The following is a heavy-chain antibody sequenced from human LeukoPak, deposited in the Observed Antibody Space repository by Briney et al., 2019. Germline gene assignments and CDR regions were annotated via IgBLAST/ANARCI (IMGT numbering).Heavy chain of an antibody. CDR2: IYYSGST. CDR3: ARRTLVGAIYNWFDP. V-gene: IGHV4-59*01. D-gene: IGHD1-26*01. Sequence: SETLSLTCTVSGGSISTYYWSWIRQPAGKGLEWIGYIYYSGSTNYNPSLKSRVTISVDTSKNQFSLKLSSVTAADTAVYYCARRTLVGAIYNWFDPWGQGTLVTVSS. J-gene: IGHJ5*02. CDR1: GGSISTYY.